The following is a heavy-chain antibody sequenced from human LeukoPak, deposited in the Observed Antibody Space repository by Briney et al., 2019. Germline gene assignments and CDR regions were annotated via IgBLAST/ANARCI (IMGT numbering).Heavy chain of an antibody. CDR3: AKDRPSPGGYSGYDPHFDY. CDR1: GFTFDNYG. Sequence: GGSLRLSCAASGFTFDNYGIHWVRQAPGQGLEWVAFITSDGNKKDYADSVKGRFTISRDNSKNTLYLQMNSLRAEDTAVYYCAKDRPSPGGYSGYDPHFDYWGQGTLVTVSS. D-gene: IGHD5-12*01. V-gene: IGHV3-30*02. CDR2: ITSDGNKK. J-gene: IGHJ4*02.